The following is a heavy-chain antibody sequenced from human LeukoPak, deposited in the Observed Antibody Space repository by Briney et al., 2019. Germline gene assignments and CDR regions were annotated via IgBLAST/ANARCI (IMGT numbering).Heavy chain of an antibody. CDR2: IYYSGTT. J-gene: IGHJ5*02. CDR1: GASISSSSYC. Sequence: SETLSLTCSVSGASISSSSYCWGWIRQPPGKGLEWIGSIYYSGTTYYNPSLKSRVTISVDTSKSQFSLKLSSVTAADTAVFYCARMAEAVAGPYWFDPWGHGTLVTVSS. V-gene: IGHV4-39*01. D-gene: IGHD6-19*01. CDR3: ARMAEAVAGPYWFDP.